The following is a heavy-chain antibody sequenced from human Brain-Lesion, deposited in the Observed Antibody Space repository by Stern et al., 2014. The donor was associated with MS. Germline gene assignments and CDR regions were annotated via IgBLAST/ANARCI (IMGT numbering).Heavy chain of an antibody. D-gene: IGHD1-26*01. V-gene: IGHV4-39*01. CDR1: GGSISSSTYY. J-gene: IGHJ4*02. CDR3: ARHDSVPRPSQLYSARDRGPGYFDY. CDR2: IYYSGFT. Sequence: QVQLVESGPGLVKPSATLSLTCTVSGGSISSSTYYWAWIRQPPGKGLEWFGNIYYSGFTYYNPSLKSLVTITVDMSKNQSSLKLSSVTAADTAIYYCARHDSVPRPSQLYSARDRGPGYFDYWGQGTLVTVSS.